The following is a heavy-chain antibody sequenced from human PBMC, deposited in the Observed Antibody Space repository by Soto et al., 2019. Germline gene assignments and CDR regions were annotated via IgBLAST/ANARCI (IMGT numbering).Heavy chain of an antibody. CDR3: AGHNFFNWFDP. CDR2: IYYSGST. CDR1: GGSISSYY. D-gene: IGHD1-1*01. J-gene: IGHJ5*02. Sequence: SETLSLTCTVSGGSISSYYWSWIRQPPGKGLEWIGYIYYSGSTNYNPSLKSRVTISVDTSKNQFSLKLSSVTAADTAVYYCAGHNFFNWFDPWGQGTLVTSPQ. V-gene: IGHV4-59*01.